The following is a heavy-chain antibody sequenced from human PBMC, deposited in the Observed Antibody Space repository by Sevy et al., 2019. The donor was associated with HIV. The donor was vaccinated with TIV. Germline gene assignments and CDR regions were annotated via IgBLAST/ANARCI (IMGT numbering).Heavy chain of an antibody. V-gene: IGHV4-38-2*02. CDR2: SYHSGTT. Sequence: SETLSLTCTVSGFSVSSDNYWGWLRQSPGKGLQWIGSSYHSGTTYYNSSLNSRVTISVDTSRNRFSLRLNSVTAADTALYFCAGEGRVFYGSGTYYNDWYFDLWGRGTLVTVSS. CDR3: AGEGRVFYGSGTYYNDWYFDL. J-gene: IGHJ2*01. CDR1: GFSVSSDNY. D-gene: IGHD3-10*01.